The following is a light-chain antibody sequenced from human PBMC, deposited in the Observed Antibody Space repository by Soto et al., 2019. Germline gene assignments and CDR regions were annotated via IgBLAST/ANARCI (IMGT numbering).Light chain of an antibody. CDR2: GNT. J-gene: IGLJ2*01. CDR1: SSNIGAGYD. V-gene: IGLV1-40*01. CDR3: QSYDSSLNGHVV. Sequence: QSVLMQSSSVSGAPGQRVTISCTGSSSNIGAGYDVHWYQQLPGTAPKLLIYGNTNRPSGVPDRFSGSKSGTSASLAITGLQAEDEADYYCQSYDSSLNGHVVFGGGTKLTVL.